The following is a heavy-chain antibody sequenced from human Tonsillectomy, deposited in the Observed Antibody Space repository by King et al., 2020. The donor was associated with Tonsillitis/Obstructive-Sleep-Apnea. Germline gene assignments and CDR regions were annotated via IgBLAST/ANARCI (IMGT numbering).Heavy chain of an antibody. CDR3: ARGAGRSDPIDY. V-gene: IGHV4-34*01. CDR2: INHSGST. CDR1: GGSFSGYY. D-gene: IGHD1-26*01. J-gene: IGHJ4*02. Sequence: VQLQQWGAGLLKPSETLSLTCAVYGGSFSGYYWSWIRQPPGKGLEWIWEINHSGSTNYNPSLKSRVTISVDTSKNQFSLKLSSVTAADTAVYYCARGAGRSDPIDYWGQGTLVTVSS.